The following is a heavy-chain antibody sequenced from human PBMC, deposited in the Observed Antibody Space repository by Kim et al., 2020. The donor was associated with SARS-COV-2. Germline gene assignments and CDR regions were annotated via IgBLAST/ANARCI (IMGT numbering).Heavy chain of an antibody. Sequence: ASVKVSCKASGYTFDTYGISWVRQAPGQGLEWMGWINPYNSHTNYAQKFQGRVTMTTDTSTSMTYMELKSLRSDDTAVYCCARDRSLVRGTIEINNWFAPWGQGSLVIVSS. D-gene: IGHD3-10*01. V-gene: IGHV1-18*04. CDR1: GYTFDTYG. CDR3: ARDRSLVRGTIEINNWFAP. J-gene: IGHJ5*02. CDR2: INPYNSHT.